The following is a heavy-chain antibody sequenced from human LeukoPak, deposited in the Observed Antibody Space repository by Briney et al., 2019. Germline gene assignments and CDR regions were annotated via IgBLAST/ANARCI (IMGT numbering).Heavy chain of an antibody. Sequence: PGRSLRLSCAASGFTFSSYGMHWVRQAPGKGLEWVAVISYDGSNKYYADSVKGRFTISRDNSKNTLYLQMNSLRAEDTAVYYCAKDSGKYYYDSSGLDYWGQGTLVTVSS. CDR1: GFTFSSYG. J-gene: IGHJ4*02. V-gene: IGHV3-30*18. CDR2: ISYDGSNK. D-gene: IGHD3-22*01. CDR3: AKDSGKYYYDSSGLDY.